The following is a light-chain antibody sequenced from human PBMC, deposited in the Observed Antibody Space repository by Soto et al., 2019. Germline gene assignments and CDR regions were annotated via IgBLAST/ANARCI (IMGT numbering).Light chain of an antibody. Sequence: EIMLTQSPATLSLSPGERATLSCRASQSVSSYLAWYQQKPGQAPRLLIYDASNRATGIPARFSGSGSGTDFTLTIIGLEPEDFVVYYCQQRTSSITFGQGTRWRL. J-gene: IGKJ5*01. CDR3: QQRTSSIT. CDR1: QSVSSY. CDR2: DAS. V-gene: IGKV3-11*01.